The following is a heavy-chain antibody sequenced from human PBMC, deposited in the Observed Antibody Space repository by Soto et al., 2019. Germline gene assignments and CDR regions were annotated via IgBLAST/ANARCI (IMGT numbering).Heavy chain of an antibody. CDR1: GGSISSGSYY. V-gene: IGHV4-39*01. D-gene: IGHD6-6*01. CDR3: ARRSGMRVSSASSYIYYGVDV. CDR2: VDDRGST. Sequence: QLQLQESGPGLVKPSETLSLTCTVSGGSISSGSYYWGWVRQPPGKGLEWIGSVDDRGSTYYTPYLTIRLTMSVDTSKHQLALNLRSVTAADTAVYYCARRSGMRVSSASSYIYYGVDVWGRGTTVIVSS. J-gene: IGHJ6*02.